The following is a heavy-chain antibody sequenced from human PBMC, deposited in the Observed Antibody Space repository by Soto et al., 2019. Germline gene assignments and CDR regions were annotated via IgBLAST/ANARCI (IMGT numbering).Heavy chain of an antibody. CDR2: INHSGST. Sequence: PSETLSLTCAVYGGSFSGYYWSWIRQPPGKGLEWIGEINHSGSTNYNPSLKSRVTISVDTSKNQFSLKLSSVTAADTAVYYCARAYGWFGELSPYYYYYYMDVWGKGTTVTVSS. D-gene: IGHD3-10*01. CDR1: GGSFSGYY. J-gene: IGHJ6*03. CDR3: ARAYGWFGELSPYYYYYYMDV. V-gene: IGHV4-34*01.